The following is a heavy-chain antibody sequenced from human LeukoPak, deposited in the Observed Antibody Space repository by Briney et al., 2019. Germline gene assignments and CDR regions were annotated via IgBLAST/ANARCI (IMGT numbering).Heavy chain of an antibody. Sequence: SETLSLTCTVSGGSLSSYYWSWIRQPPGKGLEWIGYIYYSGSTNYNPSLKSRVTISLDTSKNQFSLKLSSVTAADTAVYYCARDHPSSGSLDYWGQGTLVTVSS. D-gene: IGHD6-19*01. CDR1: GGSLSSYY. V-gene: IGHV4-59*01. CDR2: IYYSGST. CDR3: ARDHPSSGSLDY. J-gene: IGHJ4*02.